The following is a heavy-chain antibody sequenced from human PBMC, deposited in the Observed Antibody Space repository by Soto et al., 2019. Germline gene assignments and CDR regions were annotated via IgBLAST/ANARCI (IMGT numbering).Heavy chain of an antibody. J-gene: IGHJ3*02. CDR2: ILPVFGTA. Sequence: QVHLVQSGAEVKKPGSSVKVSCKASGGTFSTSSINWLRQAPGQRPEWMGNILPVFGTADYAQKFRDRVTITTNKPTNTAYIEVRSLLSEDAAVYYCARGHEYGGNSDAFDIWGQGTVVTVSS. D-gene: IGHD4-17*01. CDR3: ARGHEYGGNSDAFDI. CDR1: GGTFSTSS. V-gene: IGHV1-69*05.